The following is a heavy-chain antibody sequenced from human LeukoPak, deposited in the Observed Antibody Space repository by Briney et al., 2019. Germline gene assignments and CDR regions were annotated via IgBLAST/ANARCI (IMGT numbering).Heavy chain of an antibody. CDR2: ISWNSGSI. CDR1: GFTFDNYA. D-gene: IGHD1-26*01. V-gene: IGHV3-9*03. Sequence: GGSLRLSCAASGFTFDNYAMHWVRQAPGKGLEWVSGISWNSGSIGYADSVKGRFTISRDNAKNSLYLQMNSLRAEDMALYYCARDRVGATTNFDYWGQGTLVTVSS. CDR3: ARDRVGATTNFDY. J-gene: IGHJ4*02.